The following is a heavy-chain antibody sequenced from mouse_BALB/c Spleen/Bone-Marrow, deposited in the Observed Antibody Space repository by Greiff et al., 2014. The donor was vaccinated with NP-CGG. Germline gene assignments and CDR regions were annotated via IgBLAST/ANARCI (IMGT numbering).Heavy chain of an antibody. Sequence: EVQLQESGAELVKPGASAKLSCTASGFNIKDTYMHWVKQRPEQGLEWIGRIDPANGNTKYDLKFQGKATITADTSSNTAYLQLSSLTSEDTAVYYCARWEYYAMDYWGQGTSVTVSS. CDR3: ARWEYYAMDY. D-gene: IGHD4-1*01. CDR2: IDPANGNT. J-gene: IGHJ4*01. V-gene: IGHV14-3*02. CDR1: GFNIKDTY.